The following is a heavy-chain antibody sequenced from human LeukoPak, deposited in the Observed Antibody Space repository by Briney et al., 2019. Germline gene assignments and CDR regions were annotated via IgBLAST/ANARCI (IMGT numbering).Heavy chain of an antibody. CDR3: ARGDGYCGGDCYSGVDY. Sequence: ASVKVSCKASGYMFSTSYMHWVRQAPGQGLEWMGVINISDGGTSSAQKCQGRVTMTRDTSTTTVYMELSSLRSEDTAVYYCARGDGYCGGDCYSGVDYWGQGTLVTVSS. CDR2: INISDGGT. J-gene: IGHJ4*02. D-gene: IGHD2-21*01. CDR1: GYMFSTSY. V-gene: IGHV1-46*01.